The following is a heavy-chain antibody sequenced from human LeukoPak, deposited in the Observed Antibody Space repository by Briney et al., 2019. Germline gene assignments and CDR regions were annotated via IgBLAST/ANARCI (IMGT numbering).Heavy chain of an antibody. Sequence: ASVTVSCKASGYTFTFYYIHWVRQAPGQGREWMGIINPNDGSTGYAQKFQGRVTMTRDTSTSTVYMELSSLRSEDTAVYYCARDTPYDTSGYFFDYWGQGTLVTVSS. V-gene: IGHV1-46*01. CDR3: ARDTPYDTSGYFFDY. CDR1: GYTFTFYY. J-gene: IGHJ4*02. CDR2: INPNDGST. D-gene: IGHD3-22*01.